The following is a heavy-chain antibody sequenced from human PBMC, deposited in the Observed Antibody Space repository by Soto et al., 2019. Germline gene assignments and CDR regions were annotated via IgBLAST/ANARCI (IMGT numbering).Heavy chain of an antibody. V-gene: IGHV4-30-2*01. J-gene: IGHJ4*02. CDR1: GGSISSGGSS. CDR3: ARGAVVNFDS. Sequence: QLQLQESGSGLVKPSQTLSLTCAVSGGSISSGGSSWTWIRQPPGKGLEWIGYIYHSGSTYYTPSREGRVTISVDRSKNPCSLRLTSVSAADTAVYYCARGAVVNFDSWGQGTLVTVSS. D-gene: IGHD2-21*01. CDR2: IYHSGST.